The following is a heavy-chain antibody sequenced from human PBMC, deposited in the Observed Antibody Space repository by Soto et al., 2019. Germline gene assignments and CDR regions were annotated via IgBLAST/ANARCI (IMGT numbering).Heavy chain of an antibody. D-gene: IGHD2-21*01. Sequence: SETLSLTCSVSGAALNSGNYYWSWIRQVPGKGLEWIGHIYVTGAVDYNPSLRDRLTISQDTSERQFSMNLRLVTAADTAVYYCARLRIATNNYKWFDPWGQCTMVTVS. V-gene: IGHV4-31*03. CDR2: IYVTGAV. CDR1: GAALNSGNYY. CDR3: ARLRIATNNYKWFDP. J-gene: IGHJ5*02.